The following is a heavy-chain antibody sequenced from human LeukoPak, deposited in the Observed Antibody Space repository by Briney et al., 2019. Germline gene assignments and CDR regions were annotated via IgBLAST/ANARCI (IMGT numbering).Heavy chain of an antibody. CDR3: ARDLAYSRLDY. CDR1: GLTFSSSW. D-gene: IGHD5-18*01. CDR2: INPEGSEK. V-gene: IGHV3-7*01. J-gene: IGHJ4*02. Sequence: GRSLRLSCAVSGLTFSSSWMDWVRQAPGRGLEWVASINPEGSEKYSADSVKGRFTISRDNAKNSLYLQMDSLRVEDTAFYYCARDLAYSRLDYWGQGMLVTVSS.